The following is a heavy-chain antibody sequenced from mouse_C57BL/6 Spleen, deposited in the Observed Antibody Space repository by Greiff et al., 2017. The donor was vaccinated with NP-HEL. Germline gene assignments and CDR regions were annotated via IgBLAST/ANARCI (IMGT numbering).Heavy chain of an antibody. D-gene: IGHD1-1*01. CDR3: ARPRGGSSVRGYFDY. V-gene: IGHV1-55*01. J-gene: IGHJ2*01. CDR2: IYPGSGST. CDR1: GYTFTSYW. Sequence: QVHVKQPGAELVKPGASVKMSCKASGYTFTSYWITWVKQRPGQGLEWIGDIYPGSGSTNYNEKFKSKATLTVDTSSSTAYMQLSSLTSEDSAVYYCARPRGGSSVRGYFDYWGQGTTLTVSS.